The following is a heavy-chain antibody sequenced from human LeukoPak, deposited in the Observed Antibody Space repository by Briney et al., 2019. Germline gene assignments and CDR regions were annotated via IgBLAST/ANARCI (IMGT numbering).Heavy chain of an antibody. Sequence: GGSLRLSCAASGYGFSSYSMNWVRQAPGKGLEWVSYISSTSKTIFYADSVKGRFIISRDNAKNSLYLQMNSLRAEDTAVYYCARDGHSSDFDYWGQGTLVAVSS. D-gene: IGHD3-22*01. J-gene: IGHJ4*02. CDR3: ARDGHSSDFDY. V-gene: IGHV3-48*01. CDR2: ISSTSKTI. CDR1: GYGFSSYS.